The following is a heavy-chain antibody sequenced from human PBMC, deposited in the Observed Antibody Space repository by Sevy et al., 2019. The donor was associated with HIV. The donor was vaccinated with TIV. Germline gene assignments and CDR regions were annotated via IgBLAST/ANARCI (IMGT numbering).Heavy chain of an antibody. Sequence: GGSLRLSCAASGFTFGTYDMHWVRQAPGKGLEWVAVISSDGSYRYYADSVRGRLSMSRDNSKNTMYLQISGLLIEDTAVYYCAKNRSPGWSLVSRRGMDVWGRGTTVTVSS. V-gene: IGHV3-30*18. CDR3: AKNRSPGWSLVSRRGMDV. CDR1: GFTFGTYD. CDR2: ISSDGSYR. D-gene: IGHD6-6*01. J-gene: IGHJ6*02.